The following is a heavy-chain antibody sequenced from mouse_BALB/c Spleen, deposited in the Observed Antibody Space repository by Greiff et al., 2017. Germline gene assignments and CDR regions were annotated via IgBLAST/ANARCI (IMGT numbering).Heavy chain of an antibody. V-gene: IGHV1-14*01. J-gene: IGHJ2*01. CDR2: INPYNDGT. D-gene: IGHD1-1*01. CDR3: ARGDYYGSFYYFDY. Sequence: VHVKQSGPELVKPGASVKMSCKASGYTFTSYVMHWVKQKPGQGLEWIGYINPYNDGTKYNEKFKGKATLTSDKSSSTAYMELSSLTSEDSAVYYCARGDYYGSFYYFDYWGQGTTLTVSS. CDR1: GYTFTSYV.